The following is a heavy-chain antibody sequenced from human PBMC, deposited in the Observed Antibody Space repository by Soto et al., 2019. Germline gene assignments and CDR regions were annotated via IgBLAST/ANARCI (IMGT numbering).Heavy chain of an antibody. CDR1: GYTFTSYG. J-gene: IGHJ6*02. Sequence: GASVKVSCKASGYTFTSYGISWVRQAPGQGLEWMGWISAYNGNTNYAQKLQGRVTMTTDTSTSTAYMELRSLRSDDTAVYYCARDPGRTSCYVVSFCYYYGMDVWGQGTTVTV. V-gene: IGHV1-18*01. CDR2: ISAYNGNT. CDR3: ARDPGRTSCYVVSFCYYYGMDV. D-gene: IGHD2-2*01.